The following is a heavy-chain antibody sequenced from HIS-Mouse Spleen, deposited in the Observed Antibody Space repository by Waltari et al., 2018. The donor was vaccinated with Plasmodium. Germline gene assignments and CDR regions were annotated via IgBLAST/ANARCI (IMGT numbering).Heavy chain of an antibody. CDR2: ISYDGSNK. Sequence: QVQLVASGGGVVLPGRSLSRSCAAPGFTFRSYARHWVRQAPGKGLEWVAVISYDGSNKYDADSVKGRFTISRDNSKNTLYLQMNSLRAEDTAVYYCAKDRRSSSWYVDYWGQGTLVTVSS. V-gene: IGHV3-30*18. D-gene: IGHD6-13*01. CDR1: GFTFRSYA. J-gene: IGHJ4*02. CDR3: AKDRRSSSWYVDY.